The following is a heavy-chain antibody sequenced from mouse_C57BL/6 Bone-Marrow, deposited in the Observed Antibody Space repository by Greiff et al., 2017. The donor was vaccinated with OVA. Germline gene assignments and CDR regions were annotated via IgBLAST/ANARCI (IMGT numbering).Heavy chain of an antibody. V-gene: IGHV5-6*01. J-gene: IGHJ1*03. Sequence: EVKLVESGGDLVKPGGSLKLSCAASGFTFSSYGMSWVRQTPDKRLEWVATISSGGSYTYYPDSVKGRFTISRDNAKNTLYLQMSSLKSEDTAMYYCARYYYGNYDWYFDVWGTGTTVTVSS. D-gene: IGHD2-1*01. CDR3: ARYYYGNYDWYFDV. CDR2: ISSGGSYT. CDR1: GFTFSSYG.